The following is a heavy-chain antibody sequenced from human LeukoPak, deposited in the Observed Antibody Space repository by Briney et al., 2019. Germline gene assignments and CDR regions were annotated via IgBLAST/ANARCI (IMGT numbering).Heavy chain of an antibody. Sequence: GGSLRLSCAASGFTFSSYVMHWVRQAPGKGLEWVAIISYDGSNEYYADSVKGRFTISRDNSKNSLYLQMNSLRAEDTAVYYCAKDIYGGNWPNDYWGQGTLVTVSS. D-gene: IGHD4-23*01. CDR2: ISYDGSNE. CDR1: GFTFSSYV. V-gene: IGHV3-30*04. J-gene: IGHJ4*02. CDR3: AKDIYGGNWPNDY.